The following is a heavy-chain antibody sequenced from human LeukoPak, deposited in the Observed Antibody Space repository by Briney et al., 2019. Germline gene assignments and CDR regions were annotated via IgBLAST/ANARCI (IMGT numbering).Heavy chain of an antibody. V-gene: IGHV3-20*04. Sequence: GGSLRLSCAASGFTFDDYGMSWVRQAPGKGLEWVSGISWSGGNTGYADSVKGRFTISRDNAKNSLFLQMNSLRAEDTAVYYCARAGSFSSSYGISWDYWGQGALVAVSS. J-gene: IGHJ4*02. CDR1: GFTFDDYG. D-gene: IGHD2-15*01. CDR3: ARAGSFSSSYGISWDY. CDR2: ISWSGGNT.